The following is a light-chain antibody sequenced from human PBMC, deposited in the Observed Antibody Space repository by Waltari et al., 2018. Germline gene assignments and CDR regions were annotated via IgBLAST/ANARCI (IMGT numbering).Light chain of an antibody. CDR3: SSYGGINNSPYV. Sequence: QSALTQPPSASGSPGQSVTISCTGTSSDVGSHDFVSWYQQFPGKAPKLIIWEVSRRPSGVRERFSGSKSGNTASLTVSGLQAEDEADYYCSSYGGINNSPYVFGTGTKVTV. V-gene: IGLV2-8*01. CDR2: EVS. J-gene: IGLJ1*01. CDR1: SSDVGSHDF.